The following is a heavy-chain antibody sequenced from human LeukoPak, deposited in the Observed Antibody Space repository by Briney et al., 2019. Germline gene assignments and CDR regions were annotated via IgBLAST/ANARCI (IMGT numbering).Heavy chain of an antibody. CDR2: INPNSGGT. CDR1: GYTFTGYY. J-gene: IGHJ5*02. CDR3: ASDSRENWNYVFWFDP. V-gene: IGHV1-2*02. Sequence: ASVKVSCKASGYTFTGYYMHWVRQAPGQGLEWMGWINPNSGGTNYAQKLQGRVTMTRDTSISTAYMELSRLRSDDTAVYYCASDSRENWNYVFWFDPWGQGTLVTVSS. D-gene: IGHD1-7*01.